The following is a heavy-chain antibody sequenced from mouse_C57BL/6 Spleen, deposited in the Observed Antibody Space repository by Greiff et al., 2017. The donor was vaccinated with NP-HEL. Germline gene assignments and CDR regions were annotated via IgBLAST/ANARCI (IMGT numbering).Heavy chain of an antibody. CDR1: GFTFSNYW. D-gene: IGHD4-1*01. Sequence: EVQVVESGGGLVQPGGSMKLSCVASGFTFSNYWMNWVRQSPEKGLEWVAQIRLKSDNYATHYAESVKGRFTISRDYSKSSVYLQMNNLRAEDTGIYYCTRDWDFDYWGQGTTLTVSS. CDR3: TRDWDFDY. CDR2: IRLKSDNYAT. V-gene: IGHV6-3*01. J-gene: IGHJ2*01.